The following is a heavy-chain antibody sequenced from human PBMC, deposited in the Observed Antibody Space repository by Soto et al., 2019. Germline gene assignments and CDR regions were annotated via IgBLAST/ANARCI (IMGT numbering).Heavy chain of an antibody. CDR2: GSAYNGNT. D-gene: IGHD2-8*01. Sequence: GASVKVSCKASGYTFTSYGIIWVRQAPGQGLQWMGWGSAYNGNTNYAQKSQGRGTMTTDTATSTEYMELRSLRSADTAVYYCAQLLRVQCTKGVCYPDSWFDPWGQGNLVTV. CDR3: AQLLRVQCTKGVCYPDSWFDP. J-gene: IGHJ5*02. V-gene: IGHV1-18*04. CDR1: GYTFTSYG.